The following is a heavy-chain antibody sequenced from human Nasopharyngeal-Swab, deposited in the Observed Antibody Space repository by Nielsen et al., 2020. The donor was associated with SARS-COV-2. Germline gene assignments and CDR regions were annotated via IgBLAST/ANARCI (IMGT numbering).Heavy chain of an antibody. CDR2: ISSSSSYI. CDR3: ARDRQQLVLGYYYYYTDV. J-gene: IGHJ6*03. D-gene: IGHD6-13*01. V-gene: IGHV3-21*01. Sequence: VRQAPGKGLEWVSSISSSSSYIYYADSVKGRFTISRDNAKNSLYLQMNSLRAEDTAVYYCARDRQQLVLGYYYYYTDVWGKGTTVTVSS.